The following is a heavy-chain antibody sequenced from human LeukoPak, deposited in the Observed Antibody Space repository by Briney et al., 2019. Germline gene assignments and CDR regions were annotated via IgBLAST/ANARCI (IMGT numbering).Heavy chain of an antibody. D-gene: IGHD1-1*01. J-gene: IGHJ4*02. CDR3: ARGQEFDDGVFDS. V-gene: IGHV3-23*01. Sequence: GGSLRLSCAASGFSFSSFAMTWDRQAPGKGLEWVSTIRSNGATAYNADSVKGRFTISRDNSKNTVYLQMNSLRVEDTAIYYCARGQEFDDGVFDSWGQGTLVTVSS. CDR1: GFSFSSFA. CDR2: IRSNGATA.